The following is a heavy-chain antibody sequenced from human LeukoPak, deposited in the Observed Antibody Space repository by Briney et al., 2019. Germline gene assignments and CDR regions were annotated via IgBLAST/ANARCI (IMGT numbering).Heavy chain of an antibody. D-gene: IGHD3-9*01. V-gene: IGHV3-48*03. Sequence: GGSLRLSCAASGFTFSSYEMNWVRQAPGKGLEWVSYISSNGSTIYYADSVKGRFTISRDNAQNSLYLQMNSLRAEDTAVYYCARGKSGYDILACYPNDAFDIWAQGTMVSVSS. J-gene: IGHJ3*02. CDR3: ARGKSGYDILACYPNDAFDI. CDR1: GFTFSSYE. CDR2: ISSNGSTI.